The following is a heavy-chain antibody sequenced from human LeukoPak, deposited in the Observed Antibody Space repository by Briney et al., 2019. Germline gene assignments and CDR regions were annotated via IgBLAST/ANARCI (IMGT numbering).Heavy chain of an antibody. CDR1: GFTFSDYW. CDR3: ARVRGGN. CDR2: INEYGTT. Sequence: GSLRLSCAASGFTFSDYWMYWVRQAPGEGLLWISNINEYGTTTYADSVKGRFTVSRDNAKNILYLQMNSLRPEDTAVYYCARVRGGNWGQGTLVTVSS. D-gene: IGHD3-16*01. V-gene: IGHV3-74*01. J-gene: IGHJ4*02.